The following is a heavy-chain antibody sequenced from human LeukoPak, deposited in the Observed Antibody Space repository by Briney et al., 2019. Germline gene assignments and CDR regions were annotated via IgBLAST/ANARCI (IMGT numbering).Heavy chain of an antibody. CDR1: GGSISSGGYS. V-gene: IGHV4-61*08. Sequence: SETLSLTCAVSGGSISSGGYSWSWIRQPPGKGLEWIGYIYYSGSTNYNPSLKSRVTISVDTSKNQFSLKLSSVTAADTAVYYCASRTTGTSNGYYFDYWGQGTLVTVSS. CDR2: IYYSGST. J-gene: IGHJ4*02. CDR3: ASRTTGTSNGYYFDY. D-gene: IGHD1-14*01.